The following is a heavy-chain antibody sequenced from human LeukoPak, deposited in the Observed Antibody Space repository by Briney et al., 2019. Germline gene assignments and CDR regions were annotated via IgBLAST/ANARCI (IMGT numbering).Heavy chain of an antibody. V-gene: IGHV1-69*04. D-gene: IGHD4-17*01. CDR1: GGTFSSYA. J-gene: IGHJ4*02. CDR3: ARAGFDDYGDYQDY. Sequence: GSSVKVSCKASGGTFSSYAIIWVRQAPGQGLEWMGRIIPILGIANYAQKFQGRVTITADKSTSTAYMELSSLRSEDTAVYYCARAGFDDYGDYQDYWGQGTLVTVSS. CDR2: IIPILGIA.